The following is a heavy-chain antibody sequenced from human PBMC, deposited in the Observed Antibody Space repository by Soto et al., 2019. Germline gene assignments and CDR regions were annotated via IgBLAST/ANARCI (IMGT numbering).Heavy chain of an antibody. CDR2: ISYDGTNK. CDR3: ERDAWPNCSGGSCFGMAV. CDR1: GFTFSSYA. V-gene: IGHV3-30-3*01. D-gene: IGHD2-15*01. J-gene: IGHJ6*02. Sequence: QVQLVESGGGVVQPGRSLRLSCAASGFTFSSYAMHWVLQAPGKGLEWVAVISYDGTNKYYADSVKGRCTISQDNSKNTMFLQMNSLRAEDTAIYYCERDAWPNCSGGSCFGMAVWGPGNTVTGSS.